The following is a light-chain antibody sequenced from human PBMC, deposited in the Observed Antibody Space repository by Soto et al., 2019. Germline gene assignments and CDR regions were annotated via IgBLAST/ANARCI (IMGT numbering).Light chain of an antibody. CDR1: QSIDTS. CDR3: QQSYSIMPLT. V-gene: IGKV1-39*01. CDR2: GAS. J-gene: IGKJ4*01. Sequence: DIQMTQSPSSLSASVGDRVTITCRASQSIDTSLNWYQQKPGKAPKLLIYGASSLQSGVPLRFSGSGSGTYFTLTISSLKTEDFATYYFQQSYSIMPLTFGGGTKVEIK.